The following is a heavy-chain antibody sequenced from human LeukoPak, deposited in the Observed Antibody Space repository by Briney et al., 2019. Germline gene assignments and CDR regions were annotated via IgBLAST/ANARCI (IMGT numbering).Heavy chain of an antibody. V-gene: IGHV3-23*01. CDR1: GFTFSSYA. Sequence: GGSLRLSCAASGFTFSSYAMNWVRQAPGKGLEWVSLISTSGRAQYADSVKGRFTISRDNSKNTLYLQMNSLRDEDTAVYHCAKDLDSTGYYSYGYWGHGYWGQGTLVTVSS. D-gene: IGHD3-22*01. CDR3: AKDLDSTGYYSYGYWGHGY. J-gene: IGHJ4*02. CDR2: ISTSGRA.